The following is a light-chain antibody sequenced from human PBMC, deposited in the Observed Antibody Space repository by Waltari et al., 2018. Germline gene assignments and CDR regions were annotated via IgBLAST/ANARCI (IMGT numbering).Light chain of an antibody. CDR3: HQYNNWPPWT. Sequence: ETVMTQSPATLFVSPGERATLSCRASQSVSRKLAWYQQKPGQAPRLLIYETSTRATGIPARFSGSGSGTEFTLTISSLQSEDVAIYHCHQYNNWPPWTFGQGTKVEIK. CDR1: QSVSRK. CDR2: ETS. J-gene: IGKJ1*01. V-gene: IGKV3-15*01.